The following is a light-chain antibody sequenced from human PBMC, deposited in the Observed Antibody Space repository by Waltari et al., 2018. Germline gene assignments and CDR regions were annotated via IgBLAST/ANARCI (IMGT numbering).Light chain of an antibody. Sequence: QSALTQPPSASGPPGQSVPISCTGTSSAVGGYNNVSWYQQHPGKAPKLMIYEVTKRPSGVPDRFSGSKSGNTASLTVSGLQAEDEADYYCSSYAGSFVVFGGGTKLTVL. CDR3: SSYAGSFVV. CDR1: SSAVGGYNN. J-gene: IGLJ2*01. CDR2: EVT. V-gene: IGLV2-8*01.